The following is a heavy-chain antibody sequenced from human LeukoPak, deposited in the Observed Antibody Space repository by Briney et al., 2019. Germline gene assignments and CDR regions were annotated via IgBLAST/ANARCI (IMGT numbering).Heavy chain of an antibody. D-gene: IGHD3-22*01. CDR2: ISGSGGST. V-gene: IGHV3-23*01. Sequence: PGGSLRLSCAASGFTFSSYGMSWVRQAPGKGLEWVSAISGSGGSTYYADSVKGRFTISRDNSKNTLYLQMNSLRAEDTAVYYCARASQVTDSSGYYLRFFDYWGQGTLVTVSS. CDR1: GFTFSSYG. J-gene: IGHJ4*02. CDR3: ARASQVTDSSGYYLRFFDY.